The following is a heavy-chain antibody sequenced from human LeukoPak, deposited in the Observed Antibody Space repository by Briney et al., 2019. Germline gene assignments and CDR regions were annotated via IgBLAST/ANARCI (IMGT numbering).Heavy chain of an antibody. V-gene: IGHV3-21*01. CDR2: ISSSSSYI. CDR3: ARGGGYYDILTGYSRFDY. D-gene: IGHD3-9*01. CDR1: GFTFSSYS. Sequence: PGGSLRLSCAASGFTFSSYSMNWVRQAPGKGLEWVSSISSSSSYIYYADSVKGRFTISRDNSKNTLYLQMNSLRAEDTAVYYCARGGGYYDILTGYSRFDYWGQGTLVTVSS. J-gene: IGHJ4*02.